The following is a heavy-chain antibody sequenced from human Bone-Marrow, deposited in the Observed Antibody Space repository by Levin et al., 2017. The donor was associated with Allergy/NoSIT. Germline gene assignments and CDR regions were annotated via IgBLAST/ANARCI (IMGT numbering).Heavy chain of an antibody. V-gene: IGHV1-2*02. D-gene: IGHD5-18*01. CDR1: GYTFTAYF. CDR2: INPNSGGT. CDR3: ARFSRRGYNLYFDS. Sequence: ASVKVSCKASGYTFTAYFLHWVRQAPGHGLEWMGWINPNSGGTNYAPNFQGRVTVARDTSISTAYMDLTNLRFDDTAVYYCARFSRRGYNLYFDSWGQGTLVTVSS. J-gene: IGHJ4*02.